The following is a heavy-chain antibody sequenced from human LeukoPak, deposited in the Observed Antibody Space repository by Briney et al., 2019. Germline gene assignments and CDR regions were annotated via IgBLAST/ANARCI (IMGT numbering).Heavy chain of an antibody. D-gene: IGHD3-9*01. CDR1: GYTFTGYY. CDR3: ASSRLRYFDWLLPFDY. Sequence: ASVKVSCEASGYTFTGYYMHWVRQAPGQGLEWMGWIDPNSGGTNYAQKFQGRVTMTRDTSISTAYMELSRLRSDDTAVYYCASSRLRYFDWLLPFDYWGQGTLVTVSS. V-gene: IGHV1-2*02. J-gene: IGHJ4*02. CDR2: IDPNSGGT.